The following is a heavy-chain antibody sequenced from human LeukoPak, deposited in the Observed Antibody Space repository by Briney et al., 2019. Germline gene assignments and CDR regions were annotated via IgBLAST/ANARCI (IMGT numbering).Heavy chain of an antibody. V-gene: IGHV4-39*01. J-gene: IGHJ4*02. CDR3: ARQGGYGDFDY. CDR2: IYYSGST. CDR1: GGSISSSSYY. D-gene: IGHD4-17*01. Sequence: SETLSLTCTVAGGSISSSSYYWGWIRQPPGKGLEWIGSIYYSGSTYYNPSLKSRITMSVDTSKNQFSLKLSSVTAADTAVYYCARQGGYGDFDYWGQGTLVTVSS.